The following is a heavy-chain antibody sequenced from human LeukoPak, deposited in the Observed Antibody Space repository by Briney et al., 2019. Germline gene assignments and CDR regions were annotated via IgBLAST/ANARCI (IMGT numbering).Heavy chain of an antibody. CDR2: ISHSGST. CDR1: GGSFSGYY. Sequence: SETLSLTCAVYGGSFSGYYWSRIRQPPGKGLEWIGEISHSGSTNYNPSLKSRVTISVDTSKNQFSLKLSSVTAADTAVYYCARQRYNWNLRYYYYYMDVWGKGTTVTVSS. J-gene: IGHJ6*03. CDR3: ARQRYNWNLRYYYYYMDV. D-gene: IGHD1-20*01. V-gene: IGHV4-34*01.